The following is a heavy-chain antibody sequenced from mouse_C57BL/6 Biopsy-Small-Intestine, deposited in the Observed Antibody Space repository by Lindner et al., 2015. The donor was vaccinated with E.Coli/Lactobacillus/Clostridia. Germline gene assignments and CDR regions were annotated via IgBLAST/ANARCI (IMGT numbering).Heavy chain of an antibody. J-gene: IGHJ1*03. Sequence: EVQLQESGPSLARPSQTLSLTCTVTGFSINSDCYWIWIRQFPGNKLEYVGYTFYSGITYYNPSLESRTYITRDTSKNQFSLKLSSVTTEDTATYYCARYYYSGSYWYFDVWGTGTTVTVSS. D-gene: IGHD1-1*01. CDR3: ARYYYSGSYWYFDV. V-gene: IGHV3-3*01. CDR2: TFYSGIT. CDR1: GFSINSDCY.